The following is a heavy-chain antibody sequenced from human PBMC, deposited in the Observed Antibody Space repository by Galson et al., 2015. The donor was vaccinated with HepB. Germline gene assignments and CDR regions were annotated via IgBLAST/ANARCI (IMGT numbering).Heavy chain of an antibody. Sequence: ETLSLTCTVSGGSISSYYWSWIRQPPGKGLEWIAYIDYSGSTNYNPSLKSRGTISVDTSKNQFSLRLSSVTAADTAVYYCARLHYYDGSGYYRGGLDYWGQGTLVTVSS. CDR2: IDYSGST. CDR3: ARLHYYDGSGYYRGGLDY. V-gene: IGHV4-59*08. J-gene: IGHJ4*02. D-gene: IGHD3-22*01. CDR1: GGSISSYY.